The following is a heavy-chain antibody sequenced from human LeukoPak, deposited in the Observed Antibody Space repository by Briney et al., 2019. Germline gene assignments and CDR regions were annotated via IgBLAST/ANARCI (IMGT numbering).Heavy chain of an antibody. CDR3: ARGSPYFYDTNGYYYAFDF. J-gene: IGHJ3*01. Sequence: GGSLRLSCAASGFTFSTYSMNWVRQAPGKGLQWISYISGSSSTIYYADSVKGRFTISRDNAKNSLYLQMNSLRAEDTAVYYCARGSPYFYDTNGYYYAFDFWGQGTMVTVSS. CDR1: GFTFSTYS. CDR2: ISGSSSTI. V-gene: IGHV3-48*01. D-gene: IGHD3-22*01.